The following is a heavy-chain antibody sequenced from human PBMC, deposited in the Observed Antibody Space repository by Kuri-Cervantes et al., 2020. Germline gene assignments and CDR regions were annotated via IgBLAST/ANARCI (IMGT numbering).Heavy chain of an antibody. D-gene: IGHD2-21*01. CDR2: IYYSGST. J-gene: IGHJ4*02. CDR3: ASGALRIPDY. CDR1: GGSISSYY. V-gene: IGHV4-59*01. Sequence: GSLRPSGTVSGGSISSYYWSWIRQPPGKGLEWTGYIYYSGSTNYNPALKSRVTISVDTSKNLFSLKLSSVTAADTAVYYCASGALRIPDYWGQGTLVTVSS.